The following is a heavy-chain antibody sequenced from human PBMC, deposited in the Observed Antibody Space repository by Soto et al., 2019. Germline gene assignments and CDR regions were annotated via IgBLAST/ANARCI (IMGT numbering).Heavy chain of an antibody. V-gene: IGHV3-21*01. CDR1: GFTFSSYS. Sequence: EVQLVESGGGLVKPGGSLRLSCAASGFTFSSYSMNWVRQAPGKGLEWVSSISSSSSYIYYTDSVKGRFTISRDNAKNSLYLQMNSLRAEDTAVYYCARAGPHYYGSGSYYGGWSDYWGQGTLVTVSS. D-gene: IGHD3-10*01. CDR2: ISSSSSYI. J-gene: IGHJ4*02. CDR3: ARAGPHYYGSGSYYGGWSDY.